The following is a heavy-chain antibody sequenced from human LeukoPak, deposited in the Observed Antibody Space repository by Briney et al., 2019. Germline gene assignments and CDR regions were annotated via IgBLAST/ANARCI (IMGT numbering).Heavy chain of an antibody. CDR1: GASISSYY. Sequence: PSETLSLTCTVSGASISSYYWSWIRQPPGKGVEWIGFIHYTGSTNYNPSLKSRVTISLDMTKNQFSLKLTSVIAADTAVYYCARGRGSYGPYYFDSWGQGTLVTVSS. D-gene: IGHD5-18*01. J-gene: IGHJ4*02. V-gene: IGHV4-59*01. CDR2: IHYTGST. CDR3: ARGRGSYGPYYFDS.